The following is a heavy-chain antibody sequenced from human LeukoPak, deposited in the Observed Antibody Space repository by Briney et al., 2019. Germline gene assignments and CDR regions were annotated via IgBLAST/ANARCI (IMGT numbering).Heavy chain of an antibody. CDR3: ARAGEDRLLWFGESRSYYFDY. CDR2: IYYSGNT. D-gene: IGHD3-10*01. J-gene: IGHJ4*02. V-gene: IGHV4-28*03. CDR1: GYSISSNNW. Sequence: SETLSLTCAVSGYSISSNNWWAWIRQPPGKGLEWIGYIYYSGNTYYNPYNPSLTSRVTMSVDTSKNQFSLKLSSVTAADTAVYCCARAGEDRLLWFGESRSYYFDYWGQGTLVTVSS.